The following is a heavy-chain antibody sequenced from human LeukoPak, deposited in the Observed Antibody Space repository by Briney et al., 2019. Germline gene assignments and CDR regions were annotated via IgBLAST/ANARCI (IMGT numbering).Heavy chain of an antibody. CDR1: GGTFSSYA. V-gene: IGHV1-69*01. CDR3: ARAGRALLWFGEFDY. Sequence: SVKVSCKASGGTFSSYAISWVRQAPGQGLEWMGGIIPIFGTASYAQKFQGRVTITADESTSTAYMELSSLRSEDTAVYYCARAGRALLWFGEFDYWGQGTLVTVSS. CDR2: IIPIFGTA. J-gene: IGHJ4*02. D-gene: IGHD3-10*01.